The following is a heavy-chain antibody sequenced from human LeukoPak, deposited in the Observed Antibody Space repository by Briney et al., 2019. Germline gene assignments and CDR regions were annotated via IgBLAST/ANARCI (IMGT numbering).Heavy chain of an antibody. CDR1: GGSISSGGYS. V-gene: IGHV4-30-2*05. CDR2: IYHSGST. Sequence: SETLSLTCAVSGGSISSGGYSWSWIRQPPGKGLEWIGYIYHSGSTYYNPSLKSRVTISVDTSKNQFSLKLSSVTAADTAVYYCARVRSVARFDYWGQGTLVTVSS. CDR3: ARVRSVARFDY. J-gene: IGHJ4*02. D-gene: IGHD6-19*01.